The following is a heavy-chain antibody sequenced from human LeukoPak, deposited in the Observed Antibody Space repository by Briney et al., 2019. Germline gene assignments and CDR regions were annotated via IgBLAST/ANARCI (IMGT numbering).Heavy chain of an antibody. CDR1: GGSISSSSYY. D-gene: IGHD3-22*01. CDR3: ARDRVPAYDSSGHDAFDI. CDR2: IYDSGST. J-gene: IGHJ3*02. Sequence: PSETLSLTCTVSGGSISSSSYYWGRIRQPPGKGLEWIGSIYDSGSTYYNPSLKSRVTISVDTSKNQFSLKLSSVTAADTAVYYCARDRVPAYDSSGHDAFDIWGQGTMVTVSS. V-gene: IGHV4-39*07.